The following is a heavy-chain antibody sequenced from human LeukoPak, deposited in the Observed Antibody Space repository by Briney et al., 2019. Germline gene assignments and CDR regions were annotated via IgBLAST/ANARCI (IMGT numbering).Heavy chain of an antibody. CDR2: INPSGGST. Sequence: GASVNVSCTTSVYTFTSYYMHWGRQAPGQGLGWMGIINPSGGSTSYAQKFQGRVTMTRDTSTSTVYMELSSLRSEDTAVYYCARVTAYSGCDYWGEGTLVTVCS. CDR1: VYTFTSYY. V-gene: IGHV1-46*01. D-gene: IGHD6-19*01. CDR3: ARVTAYSGCDY. J-gene: IGHJ4*02.